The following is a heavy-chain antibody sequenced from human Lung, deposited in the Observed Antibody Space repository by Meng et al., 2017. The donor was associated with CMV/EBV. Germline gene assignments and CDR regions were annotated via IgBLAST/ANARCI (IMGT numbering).Heavy chain of an antibody. D-gene: IGHD6-25*01. V-gene: IGHV3-21*01. J-gene: IGHJ6*02. Sequence: GGSLRLXCAASGFTFSVYSINWVRQAPGKGLEWVSSISSSSSFIYYADSVKGRFTISRDNAENSLSLQMNGLRAEDTAVYYCARESSGSFVLDVWGQGTTVXVS. CDR1: GFTFSVYS. CDR3: ARESSGSFVLDV. CDR2: ISSSSSFI.